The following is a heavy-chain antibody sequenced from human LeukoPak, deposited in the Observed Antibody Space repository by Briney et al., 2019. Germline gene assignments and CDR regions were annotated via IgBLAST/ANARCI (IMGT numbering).Heavy chain of an antibody. J-gene: IGHJ5*02. Sequence: GESLKISCKGSGYSFTSYWIGWARQMPGKGLEWMGIIYPGDSDTRYSPSFQGQVTISADKSISTAYLQWSSLKASDTAMYYCARSNPYCSSTSCYPDWFDPWGQGTLVTVSS. CDR2: IYPGDSDT. V-gene: IGHV5-51*01. CDR1: GYSFTSYW. D-gene: IGHD2-2*01. CDR3: ARSNPYCSSTSCYPDWFDP.